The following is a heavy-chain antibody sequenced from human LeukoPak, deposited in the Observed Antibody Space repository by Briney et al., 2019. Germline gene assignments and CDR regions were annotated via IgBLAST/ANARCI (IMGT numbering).Heavy chain of an antibody. Sequence: GEPLKISCKGSGYSFTSYWIGWVRQMPGKGLEWMGIIYPGDSDTRYSPSFQGQVTISADKSISTAYLQWSSLKASDTAMYYCARTVAGPPYYYYYMDVWGKGTTVTISS. CDR3: ARTVAGPPYYYYYMDV. CDR1: GYSFTSYW. V-gene: IGHV5-51*01. CDR2: IYPGDSDT. D-gene: IGHD6-19*01. J-gene: IGHJ6*03.